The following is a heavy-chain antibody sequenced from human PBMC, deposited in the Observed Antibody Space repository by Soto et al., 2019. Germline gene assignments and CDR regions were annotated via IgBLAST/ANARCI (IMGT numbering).Heavy chain of an antibody. CDR1: GFTVSNSY. Sequence: EVQLVESGGGLIQPGGSLRLSCAASGFTVSNSYMSWVRQAPGKGLEWVSVIYSGGSTYYADSVKGRFTISRDSSKNTLYLQMTSLRDEDTAVYYCARGFQSSFGYWGQGTLVTVSS. CDR3: ARGFQSSFGY. D-gene: IGHD2-21*01. J-gene: IGHJ4*02. CDR2: IYSGGST. V-gene: IGHV3-53*01.